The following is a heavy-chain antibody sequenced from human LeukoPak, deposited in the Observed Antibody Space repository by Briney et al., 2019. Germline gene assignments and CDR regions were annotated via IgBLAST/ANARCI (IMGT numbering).Heavy chain of an antibody. V-gene: IGHV3-7*01. D-gene: IGHD2-15*01. J-gene: IGHJ4*02. CDR2: IKQDGSEK. CDR1: GFPFSNYW. Sequence: GGSLRLSFAASGFPFSNYWMGWVRRAPEKGLAWVANIKQDGSEKYYVDSVKGRFTISRDNAKNSLYLQMNSLRAEDTAVYYCARDRSGGSSTRGFLDYWGQGTLVTVSS. CDR3: ARDRSGGSSTRGFLDY.